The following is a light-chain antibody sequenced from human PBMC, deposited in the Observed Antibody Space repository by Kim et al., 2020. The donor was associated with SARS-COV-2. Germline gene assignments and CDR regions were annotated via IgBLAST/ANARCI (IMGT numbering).Light chain of an antibody. CDR1: QTITSH. CDR2: DIF. V-gene: IGKV1-39*01. J-gene: IGKJ2*01. Sequence: DIQMTQSRSSLSASVGDRVTITCRASQTITSHLHWYQHKPGEAPKLLIYDIFSLQSGVPSRFSGSGSGTDFTLTISSLQPEDSATYYCQQSYRTPRTFGQGTKLEI. CDR3: QQSYRTPRT.